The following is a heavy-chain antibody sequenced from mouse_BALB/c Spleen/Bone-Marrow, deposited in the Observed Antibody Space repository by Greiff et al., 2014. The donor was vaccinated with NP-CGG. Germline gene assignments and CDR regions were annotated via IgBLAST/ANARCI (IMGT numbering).Heavy chain of an antibody. CDR3: ARDHPYYFDY. Sequence: VQLQQSGAELAKPGASVKMSCKASGYTFTSYWMHWVKQRPGQGLEWIGYINPSTGYTEYNQKFKDKGTLTADKSSSTAYMQLSSLTSEDSAVYYCARDHPYYFDYWGQGTTLTVSS. V-gene: IGHV1-7*01. J-gene: IGHJ2*01. CDR2: INPSTGYT. CDR1: GYTFTSYW.